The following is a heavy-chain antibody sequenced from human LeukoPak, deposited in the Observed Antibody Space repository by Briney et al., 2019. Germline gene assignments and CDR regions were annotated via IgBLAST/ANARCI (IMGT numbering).Heavy chain of an antibody. CDR1: GFTFSSYE. CDR2: ISSSGSTI. CDR3: ARDVCGSGSYSPSGYFDY. V-gene: IGHV3-48*03. D-gene: IGHD3-10*01. Sequence: GGSLRLSCAASGFTFSSYEMNWVRQAPGKGLEWVSYISSSGSTIYYADSVKGRFTISRDNAKNSLYLQMNSLRAEDTAVYYCARDVCGSGSYSPSGYFDYWGQGTLVTVSS. J-gene: IGHJ4*02.